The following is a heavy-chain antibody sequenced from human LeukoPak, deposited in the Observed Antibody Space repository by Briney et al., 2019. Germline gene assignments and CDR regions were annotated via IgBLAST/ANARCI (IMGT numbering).Heavy chain of an antibody. CDR1: GGSLSSCY. V-gene: IGHV4-4*07. CDR2: IYTSGDT. Sequence: PSETLSLTCTVSGGSLSSCYWSWVRQPAGKGLEWIGRIYTSGDTTYNPSLKSRVTMSVDTSKNQFSLKLTSVTAADTAVYYCARDQGWPFHFDCWGQGALVIVSS. J-gene: IGHJ4*02. D-gene: IGHD6-19*01. CDR3: ARDQGWPFHFDC.